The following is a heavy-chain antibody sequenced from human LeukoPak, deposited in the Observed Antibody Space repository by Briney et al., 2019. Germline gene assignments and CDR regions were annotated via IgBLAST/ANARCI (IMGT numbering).Heavy chain of an antibody. V-gene: IGHV4-39*01. Sequence: SETLSLTCTVSGGSISSYYWGWIRQPPGKGLEWIGSIYYSGSTYYNPSLKSRLTISVDTSKNQFSLKLSSVTAADTAVYYCAVSSITKVRGVIITHYFDYWGQGTLVTVSS. CDR1: GGSISSYY. CDR3: AVSSITKVRGVIITHYFDY. D-gene: IGHD3-10*01. J-gene: IGHJ4*02. CDR2: IYYSGST.